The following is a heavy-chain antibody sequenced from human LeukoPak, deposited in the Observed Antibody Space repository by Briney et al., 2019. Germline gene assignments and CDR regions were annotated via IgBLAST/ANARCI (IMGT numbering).Heavy chain of an antibody. J-gene: IGHJ4*02. CDR2: ISSSSSYI. CDR3: ARDLWGTTVTTDYFDS. D-gene: IGHD4-17*01. V-gene: IGHV3-21*01. Sequence: GSLRLSCAAPGFTFSSYRMNWVRQAPGKGLEWVSSISSSSSYIYYADSVKGRFTISRDNAKNSLYLQMISLRAEDMAVYYCARDLWGTTVTTDYFDSWGQGTLVTVSS. CDR1: GFTFSSYR.